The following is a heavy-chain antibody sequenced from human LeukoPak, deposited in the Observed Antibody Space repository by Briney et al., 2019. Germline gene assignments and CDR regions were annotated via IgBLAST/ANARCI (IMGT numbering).Heavy chain of an antibody. J-gene: IGHJ4*02. CDR1: GYSFTSYW. V-gene: IGHV5-51*01. CDR3: ARRVFGVVSYFDY. Sequence: GESLKISCKGSGYSFTSYWIGWVRQLPGKGLEWMGIIYPGDSDTRYSPSFQGQVTISAGKSISTAYLQWSSLKASDTAMYYCARRVFGVVSYFDYWGQGTLVTVSS. CDR2: IYPGDSDT. D-gene: IGHD3-3*01.